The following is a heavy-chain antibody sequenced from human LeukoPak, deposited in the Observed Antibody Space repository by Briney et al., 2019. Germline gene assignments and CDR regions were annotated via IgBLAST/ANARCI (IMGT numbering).Heavy chain of an antibody. D-gene: IGHD5-24*01. J-gene: IGHJ4*02. Sequence: PGRSLRLSCAASGFTFSSYAMHWVRQAPGKGLEWVAFIRYDGNSEFYVDSVKGRFTISRDNSKNTLYLQMNSLRAEDTAVYYCAKGGDGYNYGSYLDYWGQGTLVTVSS. V-gene: IGHV3-30*04. CDR2: IRYDGNSE. CDR3: AKGGDGYNYGSYLDY. CDR1: GFTFSSYA.